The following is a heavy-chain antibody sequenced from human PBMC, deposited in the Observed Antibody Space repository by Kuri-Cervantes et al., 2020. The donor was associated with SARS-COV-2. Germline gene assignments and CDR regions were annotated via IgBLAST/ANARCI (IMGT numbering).Heavy chain of an antibody. CDR3: AKSSTITIFGVVIIPEYFQH. CDR1: GFRFSSYW. V-gene: IGHV3-23*01. CDR2: ISGSGGST. D-gene: IGHD3-3*01. J-gene: IGHJ1*01. Sequence: GESLKISCAASGFRFSSYWMTWVRQAPGKGLEWVSAISGSGGSTYYADSVKGRFTISRDNSKNTLYLQMNSLRAEDTAVYYCAKSSTITIFGVVIIPEYFQHWGQGTLVTVSS.